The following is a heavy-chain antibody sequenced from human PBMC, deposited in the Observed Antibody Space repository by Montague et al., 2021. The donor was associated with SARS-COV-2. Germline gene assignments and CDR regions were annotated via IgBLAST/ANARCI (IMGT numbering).Heavy chain of an antibody. V-gene: IGHV2-5*01. Sequence: PALVKPTQTLTLTCPFSGFSLSTRGVGVGWLLQPPGKALEWLALIYWYADERYSPSLESRLTISKDNSKNQVVLTMTKMAPVDTATYYCAHTKAPAGDRWFDPWGQGTPVTVSS. CDR1: GFSLSTRGVG. J-gene: IGHJ5*02. CDR2: IYWYADE. D-gene: IGHD6-13*01. CDR3: AHTKAPAGDRWFDP.